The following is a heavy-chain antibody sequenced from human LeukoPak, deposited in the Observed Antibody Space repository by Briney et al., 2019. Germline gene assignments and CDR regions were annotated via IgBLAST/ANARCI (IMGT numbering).Heavy chain of an antibody. CDR1: GFTLSRYS. Sequence: GGSLRLSCAASGFTLSRYSMNWVGQAPGKGLERVSSIKSGTRYIYYARSVKGRLGIIKKNDKNSLYLQMNSLRAEDTAVYYCAGSDTIGYTPREWDYWYFDLWGRGTLVTVSS. D-gene: IGHD3-16*02. CDR2: IKSGTRYI. CDR3: AGSDTIGYTPREWDYWYFDL. J-gene: IGHJ2*01. V-gene: IGHV3-21*01.